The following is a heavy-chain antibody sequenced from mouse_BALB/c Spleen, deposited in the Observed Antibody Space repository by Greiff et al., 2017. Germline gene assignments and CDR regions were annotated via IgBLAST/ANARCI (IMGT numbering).Heavy chain of an antibody. CDR3: ARHRYVDVFDY. V-gene: IGHV1-12*01. J-gene: IGHJ2*01. CDR1: GYTFTSYN. Sequence: LQQPGAELVKPGASVKMSCKASGYTFTSYNMHWVKQTPGQGLEWIGAIYPGNGDTSYNQKFKGKATLTADKSSSTAYMQLSSLTSEDSAVYYCARHRYVDVFDYWGQGTTLTVSS. D-gene: IGHD2-14*01. CDR2: IYPGNGDT.